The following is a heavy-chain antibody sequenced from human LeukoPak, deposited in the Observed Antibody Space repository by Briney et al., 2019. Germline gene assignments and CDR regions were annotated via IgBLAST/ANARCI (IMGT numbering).Heavy chain of an antibody. CDR1: GFTFSSYG. CDR3: ARGPYYYDSSGFIDY. V-gene: IGHV3-33*01. CDR2: IWYDGSNK. J-gene: IGHJ4*02. Sequence: QPGRSLRLSCAASGFTFSSYGMHWVRQAPGKGLEWVAVIWYDGSNKYYADSVKGRFTISRDNSKNTLYLQMNSLRAEDTAVYYCARGPYYYDSSGFIDYWGQGTLVPVSS. D-gene: IGHD3-22*01.